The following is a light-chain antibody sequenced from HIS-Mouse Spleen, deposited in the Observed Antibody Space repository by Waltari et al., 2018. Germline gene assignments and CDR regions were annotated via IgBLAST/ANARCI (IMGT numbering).Light chain of an antibody. CDR2: KVS. CDR3: MQGTHYT. CDR1: QSLVHSDGNTY. V-gene: IGKV2-30*02. Sequence: DVVMTQSPLSLPVTLGQPSSISCRSSQSLVHSDGNTYLNWFQQRPGQSPRRLIYKVSNRDSGVPDRFSGSGSGTDFTLKISRVEAEDVGVYYCMQGTHYTFGQGTKLEIK. J-gene: IGKJ2*01.